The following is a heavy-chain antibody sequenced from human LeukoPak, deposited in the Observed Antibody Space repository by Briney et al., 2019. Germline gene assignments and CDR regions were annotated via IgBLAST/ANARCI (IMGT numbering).Heavy chain of an antibody. CDR2: FDPEDGET. J-gene: IGHJ4*02. V-gene: IGHV1-24*01. Sequence: ASVTVSFKVSGYTLTELSMHWVRQAPGKGVEWMGGFDPEDGETIYAQKFQGRVTMTADTSTNTAYMELSSLRSEDTAVYYCATVDYGDYGLYYFDYWGQGTLVTVSS. D-gene: IGHD4-17*01. CDR3: ATVDYGDYGLYYFDY. CDR1: GYTLTELS.